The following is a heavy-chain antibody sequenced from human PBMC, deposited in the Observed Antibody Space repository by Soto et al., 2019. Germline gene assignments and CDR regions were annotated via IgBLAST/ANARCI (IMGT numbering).Heavy chain of an antibody. CDR3: ARNESSNIYGMDV. D-gene: IGHD6-6*01. CDR1: GFTFSSYS. Sequence: EVQLVESGGGLVKPGGSLRLSCPASGFTFSSYSMNWVRQAPGKGLEWVSSISSSSFSINYADSVKGRFSISRDNAQNSLHLQMNNLRAEDTAVYYCARNESSNIYGMDVWGQGTTVTVSS. J-gene: IGHJ6*02. V-gene: IGHV3-21*01. CDR2: ISSSSFSI.